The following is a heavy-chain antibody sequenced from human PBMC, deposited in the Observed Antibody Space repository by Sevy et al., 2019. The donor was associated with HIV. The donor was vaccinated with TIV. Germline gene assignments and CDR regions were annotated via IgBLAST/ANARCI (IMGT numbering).Heavy chain of an antibody. J-gene: IGHJ4*02. CDR1: GGSFSGYY. CDR2: INHSGST. V-gene: IGHV4-34*01. Sequence: SETLSLTCAVYGGSFSGYYWSWIRQPPGKGLEWIGEINHSGSTNYNPSPKSRVTISVDTSKNQFSLKLSSVTAADTAVYYCARVGDGSGSYYLDYWGQGTLVTVSS. D-gene: IGHD3-10*01. CDR3: ARVGDGSGSYYLDY.